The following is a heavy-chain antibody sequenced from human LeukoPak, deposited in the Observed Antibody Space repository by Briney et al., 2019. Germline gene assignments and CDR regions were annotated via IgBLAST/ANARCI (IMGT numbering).Heavy chain of an antibody. CDR1: GGSISSYY. CDR2: IYYSGST. D-gene: IGHD5-12*01. Sequence: SETLSLTCTVAGGSISSYYWSWIRQPPGKGLEWIGYIYYSGSTNYNPSLKSRVTISVDTSKKPFSLKLSSVTAADTAVYYWARQGVWGGTRYSAYDLMEVDWFDPWGQGTLVTVSS. CDR3: ARQGVWGGTRYSAYDLMEVDWFDP. J-gene: IGHJ5*02. V-gene: IGHV4-59*08.